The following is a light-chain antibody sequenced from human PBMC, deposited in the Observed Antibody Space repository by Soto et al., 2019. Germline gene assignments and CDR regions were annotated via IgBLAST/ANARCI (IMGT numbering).Light chain of an antibody. CDR2: DAS. V-gene: IGKV3-11*01. CDR1: QSVTSSY. CDR3: QQAPVWPQMN. J-gene: IGKJ5*01. Sequence: EIVLTHSPGTLSLSPGERSTLSCRASQSVTSSYLAFYQQKPGQAPRLLIYDASNRATGIPARFSGSGSGTDLKLTIISLEDEDSAIYYXQQAPVWPQMNLGQETRMEI.